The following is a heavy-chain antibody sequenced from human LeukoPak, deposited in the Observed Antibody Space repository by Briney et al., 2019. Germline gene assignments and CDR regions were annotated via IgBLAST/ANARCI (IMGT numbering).Heavy chain of an antibody. J-gene: IGHJ4*02. V-gene: IGHV3-7*03. CDR3: ARAQAYYDSSGSPTNHFDY. Sequence: GGSLRLSCAASGFTFSSYWMSWVRQAPGKGLEWVANIKQDGSGKYYVDSVKGRFTISRDNAKNSLYLQMNSLRAEDTAVYYCARAQAYYDSSGSPTNHFDYWGQGTLVTVSS. CDR1: GFTFSSYW. D-gene: IGHD3-22*01. CDR2: IKQDGSGK.